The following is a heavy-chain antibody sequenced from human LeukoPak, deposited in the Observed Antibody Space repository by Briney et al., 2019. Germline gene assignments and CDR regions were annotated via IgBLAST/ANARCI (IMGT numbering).Heavy chain of an antibody. V-gene: IGHV4-59*08. J-gene: IGHJ5*02. CDR2: MHYSGSA. CDR3: ARRVTSNCFDP. CDR1: GGSISSHY. Sequence: SETLSLTCSVSGGSISSHYWSWIRQPPGKGLEWIGYMHYSGSANYNPSLKSRVTMSVDTSKNQFSLNLSSVTAADTAVYYCARRVTSNCFDPWGQGTLVTVS. D-gene: IGHD4-23*01.